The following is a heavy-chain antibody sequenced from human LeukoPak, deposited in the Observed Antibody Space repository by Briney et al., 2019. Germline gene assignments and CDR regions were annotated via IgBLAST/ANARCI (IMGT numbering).Heavy chain of an antibody. J-gene: IGHJ4*02. V-gene: IGHV3-21*06. CDR3: ARGSSWSYDY. CDR2: ISSSSSYI. D-gene: IGHD6-13*01. CDR1: GFTFSSYS. Sequence: PGGSLRLSCAASGFTFSSYSMNWVRLAPGEGLEWVSSISSSSSYIYHADSVKGRFTTSRDNAKSSLYLQMSSLRAEDTAVYYCARGSSWSYDYWGRGTLVTVSS.